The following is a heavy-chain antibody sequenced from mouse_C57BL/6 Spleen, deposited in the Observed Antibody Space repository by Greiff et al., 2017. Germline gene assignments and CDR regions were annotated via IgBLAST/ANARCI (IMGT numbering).Heavy chain of an antibody. J-gene: IGHJ3*01. D-gene: IGHD2-3*01. V-gene: IGHV1-64*01. Sequence: QVQLQQPGAELVKPGASVKLSCKASGYTFTSYWMHWVKQRPGQGLEWIGMIHPNSGSTNYNEKFKSKATLTVDKSSSTAYMQLSSLTSEDSAVYYCARGEGYDGYYEFAYWGQGTLVTVSA. CDR2: IHPNSGST. CDR3: ARGEGYDGYYEFAY. CDR1: GYTFTSYW.